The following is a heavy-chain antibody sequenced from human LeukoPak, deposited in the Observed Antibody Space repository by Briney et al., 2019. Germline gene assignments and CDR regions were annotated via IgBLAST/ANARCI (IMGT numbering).Heavy chain of an antibody. CDR3: AKSVYSRPYYHGGLDV. V-gene: IGHV3-64*04. CDR1: GFPFSSYA. CDR2: ISDSGGNT. Sequence: PGGSLRLSCSASGFPFSSYAMRWVRQTPGKGLEYVSAISDSGGNTYYADSVKGRFTISRDNSKNTLYLQMNSLRAEDTAVYYCAKSVYSRPYYHGGLDVWGQGTTVTVSS. J-gene: IGHJ6*02. D-gene: IGHD2-15*01.